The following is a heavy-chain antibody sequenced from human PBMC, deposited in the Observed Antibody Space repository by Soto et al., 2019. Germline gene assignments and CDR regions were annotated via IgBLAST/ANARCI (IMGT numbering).Heavy chain of an antibody. CDR2: LTYDSSEK. D-gene: IGHD3-9*01. Sequence: QVQVVESGGGVVQPGTSLRLSCTASGFSFFNYGFAWIRQAPGKGREWGAVLTYDSSEKYYADSVKGRFTISRDNSKNTVYLQMDSLQHNDSALYYCGKAGGSELRYFDWPEVGVWGQGTLVTVSS. CDR3: GKAGGSELRYFDWPEVGV. J-gene: IGHJ4*02. CDR1: GFSFFNYG. V-gene: IGHV3-30*18.